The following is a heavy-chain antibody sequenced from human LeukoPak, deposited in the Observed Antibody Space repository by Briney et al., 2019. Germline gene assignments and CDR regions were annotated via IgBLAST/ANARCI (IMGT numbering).Heavy chain of an antibody. CDR1: GFTFSSYA. CDR3: AKTRNYYGSGSYYKGWFDP. D-gene: IGHD3-10*01. J-gene: IGHJ5*02. CDR2: ISGSGGST. V-gene: IGHV3-23*01. Sequence: GGSLRLSCAASGFTFSSYAMSWVRQVPGKGLEWVSAISGSGGSTYYADSVKGRFTISRDNSKNTLYLQMNSLRAEDTAVYYCAKTRNYYGSGSYYKGWFDPWGQGTLVTVSS.